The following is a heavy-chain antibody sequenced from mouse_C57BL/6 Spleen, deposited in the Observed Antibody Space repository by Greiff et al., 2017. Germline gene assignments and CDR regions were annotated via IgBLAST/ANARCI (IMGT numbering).Heavy chain of an antibody. CDR3: SFVYYGSRPYAMDD. Sequence: QVQLQQPGAELVKPGASVKLSCKASGYTFTSYWMNWVKQRPGRSLEWIGRIDPNSGGTTYNEKFKSKATLTVDKPSSTAYMQFSSLTSEDSAVYYGSFVYYGSRPYAMDDWGEGTSVTVSS. CDR1: GYTFTSYW. V-gene: IGHV1-72*01. CDR2: IDPNSGGT. D-gene: IGHD1-1*01. J-gene: IGHJ4*01.